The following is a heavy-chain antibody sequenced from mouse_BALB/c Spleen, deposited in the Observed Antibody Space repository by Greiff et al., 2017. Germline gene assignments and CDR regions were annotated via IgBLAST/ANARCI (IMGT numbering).Heavy chain of an antibody. Sequence: EVKLMESGGGLVQPGGSRKLSCAASGFTFSSFGMHWVRQAPEKGLEWVAYISSGSSTIYYADTVKGRFTISRDHPKNTLFLQMTSLRSEDTAMYYCARRDYYGSDFDVWGAGTTVTVSS. J-gene: IGHJ1*01. CDR1: GFTFSSFG. V-gene: IGHV5-17*02. CDR2: ISSGSSTI. CDR3: ARRDYYGSDFDV. D-gene: IGHD1-1*01.